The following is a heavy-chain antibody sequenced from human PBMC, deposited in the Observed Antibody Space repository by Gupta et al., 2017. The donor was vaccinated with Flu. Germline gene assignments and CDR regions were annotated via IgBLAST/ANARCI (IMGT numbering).Heavy chain of an antibody. Sequence: QVQLQESGPGLVKPSETLSLTCTLSGGSFSDYYWSWIRQPPGKGLEWIGCISYSGSTNYTPSLKSRVTISVDTSKNQFSLKLRSVTAADTAVYYCVRHYLGNIGGSTWYYFDYWGQGTLVTVSS. CDR1: GGSFSDYY. J-gene: IGHJ4*02. V-gene: IGHV4-59*08. D-gene: IGHD7-27*01. CDR2: ISYSGST. CDR3: VRHYLGNIGGSTWYYFDY.